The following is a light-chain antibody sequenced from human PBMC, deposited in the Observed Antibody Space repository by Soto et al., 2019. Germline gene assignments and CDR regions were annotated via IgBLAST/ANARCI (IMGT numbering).Light chain of an antibody. CDR2: DAS. J-gene: IGKJ2*01. Sequence: EIQMTQSPSSLSVSVGDRVTITCQASRDIRDFLNWYQQKPGKAPKLLIFDASNLGEGVPPRFSGSGSGTDFSFSINSVQPEDVATYYCQHYDNLPPYIFGQGTKVDIK. CDR3: QHYDNLPPYI. V-gene: IGKV1-33*01. CDR1: RDIRDF.